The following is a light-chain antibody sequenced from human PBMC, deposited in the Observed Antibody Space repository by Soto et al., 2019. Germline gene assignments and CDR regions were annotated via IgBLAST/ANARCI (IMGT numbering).Light chain of an antibody. CDR3: QQYNNWPPYT. CDR2: GAS. V-gene: IGKV3-15*01. CDR1: QSVSSN. J-gene: IGKJ2*01. Sequence: EIVMTQSPATLSVSPGERATLSCRASQSVSSNLAWYQQKPGQAPRLLIYGASTRATGIPASFSGSGSGTEFTLTISSLQSEDFAVYYRQQYNNWPPYTFGQGTKLEIK.